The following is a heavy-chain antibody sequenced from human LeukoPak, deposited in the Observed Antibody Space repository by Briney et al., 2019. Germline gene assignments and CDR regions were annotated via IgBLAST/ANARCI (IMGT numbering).Heavy chain of an antibody. Sequence: ASVKVSCKTSGYSFTDYDIHWVRQATGQGLEWMGWMNPNSGNTGYAQKFQGRVTITRNTSISTAYMELSSLRSEDTAVYYCARQSYDFWSGYYQHYYYYYMDVWGKGTTVTVSS. V-gene: IGHV1-8*01. CDR1: GYSFTDYD. CDR2: MNPNSGNT. CDR3: ARQSYDFWSGYYQHYYYYYMDV. D-gene: IGHD3-3*01. J-gene: IGHJ6*03.